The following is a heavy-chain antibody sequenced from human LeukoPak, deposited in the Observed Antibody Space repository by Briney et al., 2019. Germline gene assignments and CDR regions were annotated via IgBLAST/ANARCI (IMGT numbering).Heavy chain of an antibody. D-gene: IGHD5-18*01. CDR1: GFTFSSYG. CDR2: IRYDGSNK. CDR3: ARVFRGYSYGYFDY. J-gene: IGHJ4*02. V-gene: IGHV3-30*02. Sequence: PGGSLRLSCAASGFTFSSYGMHWVRQAPGKGLEWVAFIRYDGSNKYYTDSVKGRFTISRDNSKNTLYLQMNSLRAEDTAVYYCARVFRGYSYGYFDYWGQGTLVTVSS.